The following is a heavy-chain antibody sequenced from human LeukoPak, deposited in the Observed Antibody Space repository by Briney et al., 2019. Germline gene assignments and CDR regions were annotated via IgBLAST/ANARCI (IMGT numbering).Heavy chain of an antibody. D-gene: IGHD6-13*01. CDR3: ARGAAAASPLDY. CDR1: GFTFSSYA. CDR2: ISYDGSNK. J-gene: IGHJ4*02. Sequence: GGSLRLSCAASGFTFSSYAMHWVRQAPGKGLEWVAVISYDGSNKYYADSVKGRFTISRDNSKNTLYLQMNSLRAEDTAVYYCARGAAAASPLDYWGQGTLVTVSS. V-gene: IGHV3-30-3*01.